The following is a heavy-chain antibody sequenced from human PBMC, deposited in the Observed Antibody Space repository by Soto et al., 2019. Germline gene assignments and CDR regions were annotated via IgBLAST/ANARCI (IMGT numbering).Heavy chain of an antibody. J-gene: IGHJ5*01. D-gene: IGHD3-22*01. CDR3: AKNYYDSSGYYWVGS. V-gene: IGHV3-30*02. Sequence: DSVKGRFTISRDNSKNTLYLQMNSLRPEDTAVYYCAKNYYDSSGYYWVGSWGQGTLVTVSS.